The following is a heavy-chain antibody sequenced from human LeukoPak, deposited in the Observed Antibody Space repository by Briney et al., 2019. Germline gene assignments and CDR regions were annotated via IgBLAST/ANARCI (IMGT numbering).Heavy chain of an antibody. Sequence: PGGSLRLSCAASGFTFSNAWMNWVRQAPGKGLEWVGRIKSKTDGGTTDYAAPVKGRFTISRDDSKNTLYLQMNSLKTEDTAVYYCTTDPWFGELLQMPNYWGQGTLVTVSS. CDR1: GFTFSNAW. J-gene: IGHJ4*02. CDR2: IKSKTDGGTT. CDR3: TTDPWFGELLQMPNY. D-gene: IGHD3-10*01. V-gene: IGHV3-15*07.